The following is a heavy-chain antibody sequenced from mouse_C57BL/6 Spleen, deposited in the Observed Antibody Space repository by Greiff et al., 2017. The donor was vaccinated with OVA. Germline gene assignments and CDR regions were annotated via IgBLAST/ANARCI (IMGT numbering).Heavy chain of an antibody. J-gene: IGHJ2*01. V-gene: IGHV5-6*01. CDR1: GFTFSSYG. Sequence: EVQVVESGGDLVKPGGSLKLSCAASGFTFSSYGMSWVRQTPDKRLEWVATISSGGSYTYYPDSVKGRFTISRDNAKNTLYLQMSSLKSEDTAMYYCARHYTTVEYYFDYWGQGTTLTVSS. D-gene: IGHD1-1*01. CDR2: ISSGGSYT. CDR3: ARHYTTVEYYFDY.